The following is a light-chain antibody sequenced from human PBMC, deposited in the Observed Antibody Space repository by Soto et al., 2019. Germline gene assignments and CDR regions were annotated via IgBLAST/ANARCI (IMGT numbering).Light chain of an antibody. CDR1: QSINRW. CDR3: QQYNTNSPLT. CDR2: DVS. Sequence: DIELTQSPSTLSASVGDRLTICCRASQSINRWFAWYQQQPGNAPQLLLYDVSSLESGVPPRFCGSRSGAEFTLTISSLQPDDFANYDGQQYNTNSPLTFGEGTKVDIK. V-gene: IGKV1-5*01. J-gene: IGKJ4*02.